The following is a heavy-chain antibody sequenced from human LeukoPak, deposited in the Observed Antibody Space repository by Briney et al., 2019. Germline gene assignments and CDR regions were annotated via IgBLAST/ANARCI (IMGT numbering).Heavy chain of an antibody. Sequence: GGSLRLSCAASGFTFSSYWMHWVRQAPGKGLVWVSRNNSDGSDTMYADSVKGRFTISRDNAKNTLYLQMNSLRAEETGVYYCARDKYSGSSFDYWGQGTLVTVSS. CDR2: NNSDGSDT. CDR1: GFTFSSYW. V-gene: IGHV3-74*03. CDR3: ARDKYSGSSFDY. J-gene: IGHJ4*02. D-gene: IGHD1-26*01.